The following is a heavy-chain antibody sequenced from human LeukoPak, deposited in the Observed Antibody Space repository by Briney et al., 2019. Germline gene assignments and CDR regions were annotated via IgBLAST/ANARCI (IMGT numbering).Heavy chain of an antibody. J-gene: IGHJ4*02. CDR3: AAGYSGSYYVY. D-gene: IGHD1-26*01. CDR1: GYTFTGYY. Sequence: GASVKVSCKTSGYTFTGYYIHWVRQAPGQGLEWMGGINPDSGSIKYAQKFQARVTMTRDTTAYMELNRLRSEDTAVYYCAAGYSGSYYVYWGQGTLVTVSS. CDR2: INPDSGSI. V-gene: IGHV1-2*02.